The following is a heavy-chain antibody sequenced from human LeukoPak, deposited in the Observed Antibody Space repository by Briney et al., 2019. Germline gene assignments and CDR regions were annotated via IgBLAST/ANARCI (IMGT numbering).Heavy chain of an antibody. V-gene: IGHV3-7*01. CDR1: GFTFDSYW. CDR3: ATNCAYRFDY. J-gene: IGHJ4*02. D-gene: IGHD3-16*01. Sequence: GGSLRLSCAASGFTFDSYWMSWVRQAPGKGLEWVANIERDGSDIHYADSVKGRFTISRDNAKNSVYLQMNSLRAEDTAVYLCATNCAYRFDYWGQGTLVTVSS. CDR2: IERDGSDI.